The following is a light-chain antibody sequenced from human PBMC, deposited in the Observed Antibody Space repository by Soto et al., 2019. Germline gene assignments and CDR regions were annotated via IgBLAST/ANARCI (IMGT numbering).Light chain of an antibody. Sequence: QSVLTQPPSASGTPGQRVTISCSGSGSSIGTNTVNWYRQLPGTAPKLLIYGDNQRPSGVPDRSSGSKSGTSASLAISGLQPEDEADSYCAAWDGSLNNVLFGGGTKLTVL. CDR1: GSSIGTNT. CDR2: GDN. V-gene: IGLV1-44*01. CDR3: AAWDGSLNNVL. J-gene: IGLJ2*01.